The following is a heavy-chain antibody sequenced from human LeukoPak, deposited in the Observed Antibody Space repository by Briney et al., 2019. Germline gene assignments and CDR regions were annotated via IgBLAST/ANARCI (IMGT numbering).Heavy chain of an antibody. CDR2: ISGSGGST. V-gene: IGHV3-23*01. Sequence: GGSLRLSCAASGFTFSSYAMSWVRQAPGKGLEWVLAISGSGGSTYYADSVKGRFTISRDNSKNTLYLQMNSLRAEDTAVYYCAKSEDYDILTGYYPLDYWGQGTLVTVSS. CDR3: AKSEDYDILTGYYPLDY. J-gene: IGHJ4*02. CDR1: GFTFSSYA. D-gene: IGHD3-9*01.